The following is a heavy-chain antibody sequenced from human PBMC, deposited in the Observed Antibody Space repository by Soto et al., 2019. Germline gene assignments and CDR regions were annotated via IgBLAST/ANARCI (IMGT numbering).Heavy chain of an antibody. V-gene: IGHV3-74*01. J-gene: IGHJ2*01. D-gene: IGHD3-10*01. Sequence: EVQLVESGGKLVQPGGSLTLSCAASGFTFKNHWMHWVRQAPGKGLVWVSRIHYDGSNTRYADSVNGRFTISRDNAKNPLYIHLSSLKVDDTAVYYCARAWYNFSSGSARGGHWYFDLWGRGTLVTVSS. CDR1: GFTFKNHW. CDR2: IHYDGSNT. CDR3: ARAWYNFSSGSARGGHWYFDL.